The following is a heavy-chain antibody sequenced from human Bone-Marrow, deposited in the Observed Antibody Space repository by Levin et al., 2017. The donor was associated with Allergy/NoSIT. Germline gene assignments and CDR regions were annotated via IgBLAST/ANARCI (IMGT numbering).Heavy chain of an antibody. J-gene: IGHJ4*02. CDR3: TTLGSSRKFDY. Sequence: GGSLRLSCAASGFSFTDAWMNWVRQAPGKGLEWIGRIKSTSDGGTTDYAAPVKGRFTISRDDAESRVYLLMNSLKIEDTAIYYCTTLGSSRKFDYWGQGALVTVSS. D-gene: IGHD3-10*01. CDR1: GFSFTDAW. CDR2: IKSTSDGGTT. V-gene: IGHV3-15*01.